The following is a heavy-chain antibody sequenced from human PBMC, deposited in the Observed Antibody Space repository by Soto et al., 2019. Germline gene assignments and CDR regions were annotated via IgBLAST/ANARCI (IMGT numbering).Heavy chain of an antibody. Sequence: QLQLQESGPGLVKPSETLSLTCTVSGGSISSRNYYWAWIRQPPGKGLEWIGSFYYSGSTYYKPSLKSRVSISVDTSKNQFSLKLSSVTAADTAVYYCARPIEGGSSGYYHWGQVTLVTVSS. CDR2: FYYSGST. CDR3: ARPIEGGSSGYYH. V-gene: IGHV4-39*01. CDR1: GGSISSRNYY. J-gene: IGHJ5*02. D-gene: IGHD3-22*01.